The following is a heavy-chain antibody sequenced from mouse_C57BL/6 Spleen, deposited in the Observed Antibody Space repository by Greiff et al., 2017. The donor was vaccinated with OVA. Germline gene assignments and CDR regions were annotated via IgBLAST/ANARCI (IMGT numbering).Heavy chain of an antibody. J-gene: IGHJ4*01. D-gene: IGHD2-1*01. CDR2: INPSNGGT. CDR3: ARYYYGNYGAMDY. Sequence: VQLQQPGTELVKPGASVKLSCKASGYTFTSYWMHWVKQRPGQGLEWIGNINPSNGGTNYNEKFKSKATLTVDKSSSTAYMQLSSLTSEDSAVYDCARYYYGNYGAMDYWGQGTSVTVSS. CDR1: GYTFTSYW. V-gene: IGHV1-53*01.